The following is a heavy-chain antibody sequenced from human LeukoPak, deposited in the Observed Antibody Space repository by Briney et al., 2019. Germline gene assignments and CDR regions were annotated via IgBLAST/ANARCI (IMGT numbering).Heavy chain of an antibody. CDR3: ARGQTSATRHFDY. CDR2: ISDDSSDT. Sequence: GGPLRLSCEASGFTFSKYSMAWVRQAPGKGLGWVSIISDDSSDTHYSDSLKGRFTISRDNSWKTLSLQMNSLRVEDTAVYYCARGQTSATRHFDYWGQGTVVTVSS. V-gene: IGHV3-23*01. CDR1: GFTFSKYS. J-gene: IGHJ4*02.